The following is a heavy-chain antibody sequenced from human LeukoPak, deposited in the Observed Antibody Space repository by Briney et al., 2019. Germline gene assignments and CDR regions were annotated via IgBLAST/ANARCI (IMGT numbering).Heavy chain of an antibody. CDR3: ARETIAVAGAFDY. CDR2: INPNSGDT. J-gene: IGHJ4*02. CDR1: ECTFTGYY. V-gene: IGHV1-2*02. D-gene: IGHD6-19*01. Sequence: ASVKVSCKASECTFTGYYMHWMRQAPGQGLEWMGWINPNSGDTNYAQKFQGRVTMTRDTSISTAYMELSRLRSDDMAVYSCARETIAVAGAFDYWGQGTLVTVSS.